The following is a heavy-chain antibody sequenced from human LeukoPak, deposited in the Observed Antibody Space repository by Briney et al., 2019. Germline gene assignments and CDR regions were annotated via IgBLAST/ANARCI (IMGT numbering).Heavy chain of an antibody. CDR1: GFTFNIYD. CDR3: AKDTDYYGSGSPFDY. J-gene: IGHJ4*02. V-gene: IGHV3-23*01. Sequence: GGSLRLSCAASGFTFNIYDMSWVRQAPGKGLEWVSGISVSGDGTYYADSVKGRFTISRDNSKNTLYLQMNSLRAEDTAVYYCAKDTDYYGSGSPFDYWGQGTLVTVSS. CDR2: ISVSGDGT. D-gene: IGHD3-10*01.